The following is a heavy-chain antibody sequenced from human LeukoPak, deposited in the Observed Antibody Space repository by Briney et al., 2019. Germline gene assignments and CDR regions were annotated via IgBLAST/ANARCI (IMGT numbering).Heavy chain of an antibody. D-gene: IGHD2-2*02. Sequence: PSQTLSLTCAVSGGSISSGGYSWSWLRQPPGKGLEWIGYIYHSGSTYYNPSLESRVTISVDRSKNQFSLKLSSVTAADTAVYYCARGRYCSSTSCYRRGYYYYGMDVWGQGTTVTVSS. V-gene: IGHV4-30-2*01. CDR3: ARGRYCSSTSCYRRGYYYYGMDV. J-gene: IGHJ6*02. CDR2: IYHSGST. CDR1: GGSISSGGYS.